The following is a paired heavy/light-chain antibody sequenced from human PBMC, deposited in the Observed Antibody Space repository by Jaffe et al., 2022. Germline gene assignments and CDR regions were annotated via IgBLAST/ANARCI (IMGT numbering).Heavy chain of an antibody. V-gene: IGHV3-23*01. D-gene: IGHD3-22*01. J-gene: IGHJ3*02. CDR1: GFTFSSYA. CDR2: ISRSGGST. CDR3: AKVSVPWLSGYYDAFDI. Sequence: EVQLLESGGGLVQPGGSLRLSCAASGFTFSSYAMSWVRQAPGKGLEWVSGISRSGGSTYYADSVKGRFTISRDNSKNTLYLQMKSLRAEDTAVYYCAKVSVPWLSGYYDAFDIWGQGTMVTVSS.
Light chain of an antibody. CDR2: KVS. Sequence: DVVMTQSPLSLPVTLGQPASISCRSSQSLAHSDGNTYLNWFQQRPGQSPRRLIYKVSNRDSGVPDRFSGSGSGTDFTLKISRVEAEDVGVYFCMQGTHWLTFGGGTKVEIK. J-gene: IGKJ4*01. CDR3: MQGTHWLT. CDR1: QSLAHSDGNTY. V-gene: IGKV2-30*02.